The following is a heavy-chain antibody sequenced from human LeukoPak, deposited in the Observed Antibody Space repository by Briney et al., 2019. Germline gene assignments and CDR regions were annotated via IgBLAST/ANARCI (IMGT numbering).Heavy chain of an antibody. J-gene: IGHJ4*02. V-gene: IGHV3-30*18. CDR3: AKAPGGYGDY. CDR2: IAYDGGEK. CDR1: GFTFSNYV. D-gene: IGHD5-12*01. Sequence: GGSLRLSCAASGFTFSNYVMHWVRQAPGKGLEWVALIAYDGGEKYYADSVKGRFTISRDNSKNTLYLQMNSLRAEDTAVYYCAKAPGGYGDYWGQGTLVTVSS.